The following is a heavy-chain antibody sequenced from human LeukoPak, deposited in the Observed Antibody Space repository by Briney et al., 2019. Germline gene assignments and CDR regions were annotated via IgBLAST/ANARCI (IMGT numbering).Heavy chain of an antibody. Sequence: KAGGSLRLSCAASRFTFSDYTMNWVRQAPGKGLQWVSSISSSSSYIYYADSVKGRFTISRDNAKNSLYLQMNSLRAEDTAVYYCARHTNLLRPASDAFAFWGQGTMVTVPS. D-gene: IGHD1-14*01. J-gene: IGHJ3*01. CDR3: ARHTNLLRPASDAFAF. CDR2: ISSSSSYI. V-gene: IGHV3-21*01. CDR1: RFTFSDYT.